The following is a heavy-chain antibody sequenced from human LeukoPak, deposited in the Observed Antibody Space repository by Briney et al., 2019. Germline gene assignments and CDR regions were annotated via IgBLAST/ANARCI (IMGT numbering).Heavy chain of an antibody. D-gene: IGHD3-16*01. V-gene: IGHV1-46*01. Sequence: ASVKVSCMASVYTFTSYYMHWVRQAPGQGLEWMGIINPSGGSTSYAQKFQGRVTMTRDTSTSTVYMELSSLRSEDTAVYYCAKGGYYYYYMDVWGKGTTVTVSS. CDR1: VYTFTSYY. CDR3: AKGGYYYYYMDV. CDR2: INPSGGST. J-gene: IGHJ6*03.